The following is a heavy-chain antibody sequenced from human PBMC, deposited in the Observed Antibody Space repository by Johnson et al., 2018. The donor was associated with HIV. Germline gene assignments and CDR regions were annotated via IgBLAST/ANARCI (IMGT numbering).Heavy chain of an antibody. D-gene: IGHD2-15*01. J-gene: IGHJ3*02. CDR3: ARDRGRGSEDAFDI. V-gene: IGHV3-20*04. Sequence: VQLVESGGGLVQPGRSLRLSCAASGFTFDDYAMHWVRQAPGKGLEWVSGINWNGGSTSYADPVKGRFTISSDNSKNTLHLQMNSLTAEDTAVYYCARDRGRGSEDAFDIWGQGTMVTVSS. CDR2: INWNGGST. CDR1: GFTFDDYA.